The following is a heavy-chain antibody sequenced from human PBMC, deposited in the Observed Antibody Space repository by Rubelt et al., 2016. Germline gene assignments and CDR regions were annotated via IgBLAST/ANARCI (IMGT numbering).Heavy chain of an antibody. Sequence: QVQLQESGPGLVKPSETLSLTCTVSGGSISTYYWSWIRQPPGTGLEWIGNIYYSGSTHYNPSLKSRVTISLDASTNQFTWKLRLVTAADTAVYYCARESYDSSGYYAYWGQGTLVTVSS. CDR3: ARESYDSSGYYAY. CDR1: GGSISTYY. J-gene: IGHJ4*02. D-gene: IGHD3-22*01. V-gene: IGHV4-59*12. CDR2: IYYSGST.